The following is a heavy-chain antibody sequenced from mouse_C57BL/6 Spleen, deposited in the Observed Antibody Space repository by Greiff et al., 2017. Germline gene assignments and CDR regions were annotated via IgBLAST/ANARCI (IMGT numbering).Heavy chain of an antibody. CDR1: GYAFSSSW. CDR3: ARSGLRRALGNYYFDY. J-gene: IGHJ2*01. D-gene: IGHD2-1*01. Sequence: QVQLQQSGPELVKPGASVKISCKASGYAFSSSWMNWVKQRPGKGLEWIGGIYPGDGDTTYNGKFKGKATLTADKSSSTAYMQLSSLTSEDSAVYFCARSGLRRALGNYYFDYWGQGTTLTVSS. CDR2: IYPGDGDT. V-gene: IGHV1-82*01.